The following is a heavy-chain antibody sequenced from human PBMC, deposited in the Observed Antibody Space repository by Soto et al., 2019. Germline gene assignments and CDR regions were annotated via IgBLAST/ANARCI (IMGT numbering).Heavy chain of an antibody. CDR3: ARAPLGIIVAPDF. D-gene: IGHD3-22*01. Sequence: GESLKISCKGSGYIFTSYWIGWVRQMPGKGLEWMGIIYPGDSDTRYSPSFRGRVTVSTDTSITTTYMELSSLTSDDTAVYYCARAPLGIIVAPDFWGQGTLVTVSS. CDR2: IYPGDSDT. V-gene: IGHV5-51*01. CDR1: GYIFTSYW. J-gene: IGHJ4*02.